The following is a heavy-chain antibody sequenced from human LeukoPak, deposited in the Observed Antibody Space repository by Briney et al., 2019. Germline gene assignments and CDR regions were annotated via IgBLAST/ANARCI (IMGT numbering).Heavy chain of an antibody. CDR2: IKEDGSTK. D-gene: IGHD6-25*01. Sequence: PGGSLRLSCAASGFTFSKFWMSWVRQAPGKGLEWVANIKEDGSTKQYVDSVKGRFTISRDNAKNSLSLQMNYLRVEDTAVYYCATSDDSAATYWGQGTLVTVSS. CDR1: GFTFSKFW. J-gene: IGHJ4*02. V-gene: IGHV3-7*01. CDR3: ATSDDSAATY.